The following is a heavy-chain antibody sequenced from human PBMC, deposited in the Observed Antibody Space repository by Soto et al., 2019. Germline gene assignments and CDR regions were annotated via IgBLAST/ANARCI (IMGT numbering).Heavy chain of an antibody. Sequence: LRLSFAASGFSVISTYMSWVRQAPGKGLEWVSTLSDGGSSHYADSVTGRFSVSRDNSKNTLYLQMNGLRADDTAIYYCARDYASGGYDYRGQGTQVTVSS. D-gene: IGHD5-12*01. V-gene: IGHV3-53*01. CDR2: LSDGGSS. CDR3: ARDYASGGYDY. CDR1: GFSVISTY. J-gene: IGHJ4*02.